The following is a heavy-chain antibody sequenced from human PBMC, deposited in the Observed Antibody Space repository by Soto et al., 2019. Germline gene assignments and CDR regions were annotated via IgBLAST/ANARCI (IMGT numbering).Heavy chain of an antibody. CDR3: AKEEQWLPIGGAFDI. D-gene: IGHD6-19*01. Sequence: VGSLRLSCAASGFTFSSYAMSWVRQAPGKGLEWVSAISGSGGSTYYADSVKGRFTISRDNSKNTPYLQMNSLRAEDTAVYYCAKEEQWLPIGGAFDIWGQGTMVTVSS. V-gene: IGHV3-23*01. J-gene: IGHJ3*02. CDR2: ISGSGGST. CDR1: GFTFSSYA.